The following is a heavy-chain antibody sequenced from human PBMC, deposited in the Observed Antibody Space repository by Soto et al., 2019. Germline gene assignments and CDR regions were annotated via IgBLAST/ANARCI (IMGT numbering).Heavy chain of an antibody. CDR2: ISSSSSYI. J-gene: IGHJ6*04. CDR3: ARGSYCSGGSCYTWRGKYYSMDV. Sequence: GGSLRLSCAASGFTFSSYSMNWVRQAPGKGLEWVSSISSSSSYIYYADSVKGRFTISRDNAKNSLYLQMNSLRAEDTAVYYCARGSYCSGGSCYTWRGKYYSMDVRGKGPSVTLSS. V-gene: IGHV3-21*01. CDR1: GFTFSSYS. D-gene: IGHD2-15*01.